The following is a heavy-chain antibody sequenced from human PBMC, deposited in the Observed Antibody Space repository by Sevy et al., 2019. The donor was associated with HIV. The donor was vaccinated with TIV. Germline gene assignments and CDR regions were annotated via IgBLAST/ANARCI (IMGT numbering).Heavy chain of an antibody. CDR3: AKEWGYCSGGSCYRDLYYFDY. J-gene: IGHJ4*02. CDR1: GFTFSSYA. CDR2: ISGSGGST. V-gene: IGHV3-23*01. D-gene: IGHD2-15*01. Sequence: GGSLRLSCAASGFTFSSYAMSWVRQAPGKGLEWVSAISGSGGSTYYADSVKGRFTISRDNSKNTLYLQMNSLRAEDTAVYYCAKEWGYCSGGSCYRDLYYFDYWGQGTLVTVSS.